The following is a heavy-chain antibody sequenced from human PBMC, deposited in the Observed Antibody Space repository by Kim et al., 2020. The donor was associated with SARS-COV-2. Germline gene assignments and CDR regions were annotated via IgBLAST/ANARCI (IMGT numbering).Heavy chain of an antibody. CDR2: IRGNGGTT. V-gene: IGHV3-23*01. CDR3: AQDPLLLGKLRVDH. Sequence: GGSLRLSCAASGFVFSDYAMSWVRQAPGNGLEWISGIRGNGGTTYYADSVKGRFTISRDNSKNTVYLHMDSLRGEDTAIYYCAQDPLLLGKLRVDHWGQETLVTVSS. D-gene: IGHD3-10*01. CDR1: GFVFSDYA. J-gene: IGHJ4*02.